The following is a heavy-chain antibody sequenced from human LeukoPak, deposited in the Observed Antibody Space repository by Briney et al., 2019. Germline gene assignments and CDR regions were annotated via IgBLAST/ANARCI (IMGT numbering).Heavy chain of an antibody. CDR3: AKAPRYSSGWSPHFDY. J-gene: IGHJ4*02. CDR1: GFTFSSYS. V-gene: IGHV3-21*01. Sequence: GGSLRLSCAASGFTFSSYSMNWVRQAPGKGLEWVSSISSSSSYIYYADSVKGRFTISRDNAKNSLYLQMNSLRAEDTAVYYCAKAPRYSSGWSPHFDYWGQGTLVTVSS. D-gene: IGHD6-19*01. CDR2: ISSSSSYI.